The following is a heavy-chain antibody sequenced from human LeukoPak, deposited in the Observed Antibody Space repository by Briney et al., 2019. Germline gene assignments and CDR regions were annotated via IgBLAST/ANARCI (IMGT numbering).Heavy chain of an antibody. CDR2: IYPGDSDT. V-gene: IGHV5-51*01. CDR3: ARLVTAIHDAFDI. J-gene: IGHJ3*02. D-gene: IGHD2-21*02. Sequence: GESLKISCKGSGYTFTNYWIGWVRRMPGKDLEWMGIIYPGDSDTRYSPSFQGQVTISADKSITTAYLQWSSLKASDTAVYYCARLVTAIHDAFDIWGQGTMVTVSS. CDR1: GYTFTNYW.